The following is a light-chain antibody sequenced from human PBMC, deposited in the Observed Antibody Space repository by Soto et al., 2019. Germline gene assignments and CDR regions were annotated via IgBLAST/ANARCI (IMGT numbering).Light chain of an antibody. CDR3: QQYNSYPFT. J-gene: IGKJ4*01. V-gene: IGKV1-5*01. Sequence: DIQMTQSPSTLSASIGDRVTITCRASQSISSWLAWYQQKPGKAPKLLIYDASSLESGVLSRFSGSGSGTEFTLTITCLQPDDFATYYCQQYNSYPFTFGGGTRVEVK. CDR1: QSISSW. CDR2: DAS.